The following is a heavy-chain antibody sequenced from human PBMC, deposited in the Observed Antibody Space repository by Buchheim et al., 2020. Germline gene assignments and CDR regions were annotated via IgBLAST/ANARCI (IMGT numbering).Heavy chain of an antibody. Sequence: EVQLLESGGGLVQPGESLRLSCAASGFTFSSYAMTWVRQAPGKGLEWVSSISGRGGSTYYADSVKGRFTISRDNSKNTVFLQMSSLRGEDTAVYYCAKEASVTTTYIDVWGKGTT. J-gene: IGHJ6*03. V-gene: IGHV3-23*01. CDR1: GFTFSSYA. CDR3: AKEASVTTTYIDV. D-gene: IGHD5-12*01. CDR2: ISGRGGST.